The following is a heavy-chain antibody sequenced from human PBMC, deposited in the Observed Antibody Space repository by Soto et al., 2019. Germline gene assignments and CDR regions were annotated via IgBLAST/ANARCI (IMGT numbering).Heavy chain of an antibody. CDR1: GFTFSSYA. Sequence: QVQLVESGGGVVQPGRSLRLSCAASGFTFSSYAMHWVRQAPGKGLEWVAVISYDGSNKYYADSVKGRFTISRDNSKNTLYLQMNSLRADDTAVYYCANAIRTGYWGQGTLVTVSS. CDR3: ANAIRTGY. J-gene: IGHJ4*02. D-gene: IGHD1-1*01. V-gene: IGHV3-30-3*01. CDR2: ISYDGSNK.